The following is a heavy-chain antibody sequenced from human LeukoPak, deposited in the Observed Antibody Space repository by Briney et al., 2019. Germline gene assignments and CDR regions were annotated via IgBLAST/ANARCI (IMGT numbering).Heavy chain of an antibody. Sequence: PGGSLRLSCAASGFTFSSYNMNWVRQAPGKGLEWVSHISTSSSTIYYADSVKGRFIISRDNAKNSLYLQMNSLRAEDTAVYYCARTIAEAARFDYWGQGTLVTVSS. CDR2: ISTSSSTI. D-gene: IGHD6-13*01. CDR3: ARTIAEAARFDY. CDR1: GFTFSSYN. V-gene: IGHV3-48*01. J-gene: IGHJ4*02.